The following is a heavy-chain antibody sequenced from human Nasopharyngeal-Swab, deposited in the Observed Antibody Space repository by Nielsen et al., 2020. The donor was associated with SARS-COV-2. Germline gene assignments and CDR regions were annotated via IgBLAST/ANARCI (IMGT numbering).Heavy chain of an antibody. V-gene: IGHV1-3*01. Sequence: ASVKVSCKVSGYTFPTYAIHWVRHAPGQRLEWMAWINAGTGNREYSQRFQGRVTISADTSASTAYMELHSLRSEDTAVYYCARSGTVGAPGFDYWGQGTLVTVSS. J-gene: IGHJ4*02. CDR3: ARSGTVGAPGFDY. D-gene: IGHD1-26*01. CDR1: GYTFPTYA. CDR2: INAGTGNR.